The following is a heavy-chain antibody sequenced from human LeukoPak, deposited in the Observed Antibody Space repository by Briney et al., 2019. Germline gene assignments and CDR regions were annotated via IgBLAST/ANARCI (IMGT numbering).Heavy chain of an antibody. CDR3: ARAHASLNRITIFGVVTWFDP. V-gene: IGHV4-59*02. D-gene: IGHD3-3*01. J-gene: IGHJ5*02. CDR1: GASVRNDY. CDR2: IHYSGST. Sequence: KPSETLSFTGTVSGASVRNDYWSWIRQPPGKGLEGIGYIHYSGSTNYNPSLGSRATISLDTSKNQFSLKLNSVTAADTAVYYCARAHASLNRITIFGVVTWFDPWGQGTLVTVSS.